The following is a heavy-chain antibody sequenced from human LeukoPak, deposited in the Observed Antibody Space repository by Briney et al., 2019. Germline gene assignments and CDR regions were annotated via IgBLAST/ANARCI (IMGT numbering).Heavy chain of an antibody. J-gene: IGHJ4*02. CDR3: AKDFRVGSFYFDY. V-gene: IGHV3-23*01. Sequence: GGSLRPSCTTSGFTFNNYAMSWVRQAPGKGLEWVSSISGGAAHTCYADTVKGRFTISGDNSNNTLFLQMNSLRVEDTAVYYCAKDFRVGSFYFDYWGQGTLVTVSS. D-gene: IGHD6-19*01. CDR1: GFTFNNYA. CDR2: ISGGAAHT.